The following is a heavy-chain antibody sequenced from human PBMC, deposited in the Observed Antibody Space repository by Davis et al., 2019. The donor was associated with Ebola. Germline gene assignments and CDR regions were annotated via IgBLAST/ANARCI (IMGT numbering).Heavy chain of an antibody. CDR1: GFTFSSYG. D-gene: IGHD4-17*01. CDR3: AKAQDYGDSYRGHAFDI. CDR2: ISYDGSNK. V-gene: IGHV3-30*18. Sequence: GESLKISCAASGFTFSSYGMHWVRQAPGKGLEWVAVISYDGSNKYYADSVKGRFTISRDNSKNTLYLQMNSLRAEDTAVYYCAKAQDYGDSYRGHAFDIWGQGTMVTVSS. J-gene: IGHJ3*02.